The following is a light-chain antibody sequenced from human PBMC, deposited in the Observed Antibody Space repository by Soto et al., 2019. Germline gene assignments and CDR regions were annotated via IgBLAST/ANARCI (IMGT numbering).Light chain of an antibody. J-gene: IGLJ2*01. CDR2: DVN. CDR1: SADVGGYNY. V-gene: IGLV2-11*01. Sequence: QSVLTQPRSVSGSPGQSVTMSCAGTSADVGGYNYVSWYQHHPGKAPKLLIFDVNERPSGVPDRFSGSKSGNTASLNISGLQSEDEADYFCCSYAGNYIVVFGGGTKLTVL. CDR3: CSYAGNYIVV.